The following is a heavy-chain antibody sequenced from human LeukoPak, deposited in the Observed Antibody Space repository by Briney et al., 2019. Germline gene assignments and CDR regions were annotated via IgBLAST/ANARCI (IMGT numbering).Heavy chain of an antibody. V-gene: IGHV3-23*01. CDR3: AKAVAGTVWIDY. D-gene: IGHD6-19*01. CDR2: ISGSGGST. J-gene: IGHJ4*02. CDR1: GFTFSSYE. Sequence: GGSLRLSCAASGFTFSSYEMNWVRQAPGKGLEWVSAISGSGGSTYYADSVKGRFTISRDNSKNTLYLQMNSLRAEDTAVYYCAKAVAGTVWIDYWGQGTLVTVSS.